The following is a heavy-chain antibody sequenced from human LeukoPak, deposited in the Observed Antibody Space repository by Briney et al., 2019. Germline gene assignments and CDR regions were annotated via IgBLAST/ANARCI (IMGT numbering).Heavy chain of an antibody. V-gene: IGHV4-59*01. D-gene: IGHD2-15*01. CDR3: ARDARYCSGGSCSRTGPFQH. CDR2: IYYSGGT. CDR1: GGSISSYY. Sequence: SETLSLTCTVSGGSISSYYWSWIRQPPGKGLEWIGYIYYSGGTNYNPSLKSRVTISVDTSKNQFSLKLSSVTAADTAVYYCARDARYCSGGSCSRTGPFQHWGQGTLVTVSS. J-gene: IGHJ1*01.